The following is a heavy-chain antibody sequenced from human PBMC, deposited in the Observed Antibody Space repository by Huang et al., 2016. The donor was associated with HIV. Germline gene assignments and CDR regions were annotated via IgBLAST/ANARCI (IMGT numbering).Heavy chain of an antibody. J-gene: IGHJ5*02. CDR3: AKESRWFSDFDQ. Sequence: QVQLVESGGGVVQPGTSLRLSCAASGFIFRNFGMHWVRQAPGKGLGWVAVISYDGRRDRYSDSVKGRFTISRDNDKNTLSLEMNRLRHDDTAVYYCAKESRWFSDFDQWGQGTLVTVSS. CDR1: GFIFRNFG. D-gene: IGHD2-15*01. V-gene: IGHV3-30*18. CDR2: ISYDGRRD.